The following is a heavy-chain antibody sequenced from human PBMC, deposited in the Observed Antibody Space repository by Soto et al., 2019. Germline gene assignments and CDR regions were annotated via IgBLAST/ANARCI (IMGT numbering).Heavy chain of an antibody. CDR3: ARAGVDIAMVTIED. CDR1: GFTFSNYG. CDR2: ISHDGTKK. Sequence: QVQLVESGGGVVQPGRSLRLSCAASGFTFSNYGRRWVRRAPGKGLARVAIISHDGTKKYFADSVKGRFIISRDNSKNTLYLQMNRLRAEDTAVYYCARAGVDIAMVTIEDWGQGALVTVSS. J-gene: IGHJ4*02. V-gene: IGHV3-30*19. D-gene: IGHD5-18*01.